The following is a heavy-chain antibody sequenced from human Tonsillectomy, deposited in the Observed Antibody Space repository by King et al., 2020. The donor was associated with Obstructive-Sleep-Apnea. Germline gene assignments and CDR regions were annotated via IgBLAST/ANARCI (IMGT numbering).Heavy chain of an antibody. CDR2: IAYDGSNK. CDR3: ARGGKGVVAPGYSYGYPSYYYGMDV. J-gene: IGHJ6*02. Sequence: VQLVESGGGVVQPGRALRLSCAASGFTFSSYAMHWVRQAPGKGLEWVAVIAYDGSNKYYADYVKGRFTISRDNSKNTLYLQMNSLRAEDKAVYYCARGGKGVVAPGYSYGYPSYYYGMDVWGQGTTVTVSS. CDR1: GFTFSSYA. V-gene: IGHV3-30-3*01. D-gene: IGHD5-18*01.